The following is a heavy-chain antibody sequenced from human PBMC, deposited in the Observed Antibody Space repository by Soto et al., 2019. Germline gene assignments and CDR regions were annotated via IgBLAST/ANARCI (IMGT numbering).Heavy chain of an antibody. CDR1: GYTFTSYD. V-gene: IGHV1-8*01. CDR3: ARGKHAYYYDSSGYYVNNWFDP. D-gene: IGHD3-22*01. J-gene: IGHJ5*02. CDR2: MNPNSGNT. Sequence: ASVKVSCKASGYTFTSYDINWVRQATGQGLEWMGWMNPNSGNTGYAQKFQGRVTMTRNTSISTAYMELSSLRSEDTAVYYCARGKHAYYYDSSGYYVNNWFDPWGQGTLVTVS.